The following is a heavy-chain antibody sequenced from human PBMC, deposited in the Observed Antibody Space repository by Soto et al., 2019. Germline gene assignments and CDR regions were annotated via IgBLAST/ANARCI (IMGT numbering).Heavy chain of an antibody. CDR1: GFTFSSYA. J-gene: IGHJ4*02. Sequence: GGSLRLSCAASGFTFSSYAMSWVRQAPGKGLEWVSAISGSGGSTYYADSVKGRFTISRDNSKNTLYLQMNSLRAEDTAVYYCAKDRNIVVVVATGIFDYWGQGTLVTVSS. CDR2: ISGSGGST. CDR3: AKDRNIVVVVATGIFDY. V-gene: IGHV3-23*01. D-gene: IGHD2-15*01.